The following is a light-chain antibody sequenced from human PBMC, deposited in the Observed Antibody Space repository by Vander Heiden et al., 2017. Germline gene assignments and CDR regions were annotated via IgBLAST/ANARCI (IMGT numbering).Light chain of an antibody. Sequence: NFLLTPPHSVSQSPGKTVTFACTRRSCRIRSHYGLWYQPRPGSSPTTVIFADNQRPSGVPDRFSGSIDRSSNTASLSISGRTYEDEADYFCQSYDRGNHVVFGGGTKLTVL. CDR2: ADN. J-gene: IGLJ2*01. CDR3: QSYDRGNHVV. V-gene: IGLV6-57*01. CDR1: SCRIRSHY.